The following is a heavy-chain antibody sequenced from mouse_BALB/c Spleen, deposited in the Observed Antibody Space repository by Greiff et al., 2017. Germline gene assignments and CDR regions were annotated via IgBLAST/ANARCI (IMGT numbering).Heavy chain of an antibody. V-gene: IGHV5-17*02. CDR2: ISSGSSTI. D-gene: IGHD4-1*01. Sequence: EVQLQESGGGLVQPGGSRKLSCAASGFTFSSFGMHWVRQAPEKGLEWVAYISSGSSTIYYADTVKGRFTISRDNPKNTLFLQMTSLRSEDTAMYYCARENWDYWGQGTTLTVSS. CDR3: ARENWDY. J-gene: IGHJ2*01. CDR1: GFTFSSFG.